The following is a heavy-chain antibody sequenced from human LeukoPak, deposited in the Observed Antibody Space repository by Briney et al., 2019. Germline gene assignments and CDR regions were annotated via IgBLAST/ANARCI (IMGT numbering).Heavy chain of an antibody. D-gene: IGHD2-2*02. Sequence: PSETLSLTCAVYGGSFSGYYWSWIRQPPGKGLEWIGEINHSGSTNYNPSLKSRVTISVDTSKNQFSLKLSSVTAADTAVYYCARFVLYCSSTSCYTGRAFDIWGQGTMVTVSS. J-gene: IGHJ3*02. CDR1: GGSFSGYY. CDR2: INHSGST. CDR3: ARFVLYCSSTSCYTGRAFDI. V-gene: IGHV4-34*01.